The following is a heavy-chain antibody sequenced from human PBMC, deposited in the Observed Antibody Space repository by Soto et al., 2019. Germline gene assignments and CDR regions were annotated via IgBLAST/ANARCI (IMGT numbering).Heavy chain of an antibody. CDR3: ARVSTYYYGSGSYYNPYYYSGMDV. Sequence: SETLSLTCAVYGGSFSGYYWSWIRQPPGKGLEWIGEINHSGSTNYNPSLKSRVTISVDTSKNQFSLKLSSVTAADTAVYYCARVSTYYYGSGSYYNPYYYSGMDVWGQGTTVTVSS. D-gene: IGHD3-10*01. CDR1: GGSFSGYY. V-gene: IGHV4-34*01. J-gene: IGHJ6*02. CDR2: INHSGST.